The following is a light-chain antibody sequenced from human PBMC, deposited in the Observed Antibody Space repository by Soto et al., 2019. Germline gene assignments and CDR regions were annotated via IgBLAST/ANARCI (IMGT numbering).Light chain of an antibody. CDR3: GTWDSRLSAVV. CDR1: SSNIGNNY. V-gene: IGLV1-51*01. J-gene: IGLJ2*01. CDR2: DNN. Sequence: QSVLTQPPSVSAAPGQKVTISYSGSSSNIGNNYVSWYQQLPGTAPKLLIYDNNKRPSGIPDRFSGSKSGTSATLGITGLQTGDEADYYCGTWDSRLSAVVFGGGTKLTVL.